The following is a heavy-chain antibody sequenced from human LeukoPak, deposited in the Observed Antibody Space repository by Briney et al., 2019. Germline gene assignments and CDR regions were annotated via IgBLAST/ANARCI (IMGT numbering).Heavy chain of an antibody. CDR2: INWNGGST. D-gene: IGHD7-27*01. Sequence: PGGSLRLSCAASGFIFDNYGMNWVRQAPGKGLEWVSGINWNGGSTAYADSVKGRFTISRDNAKNSLFLHMNSLRAEDTALYYCASRTWGISTFDIWGQGTMVTVSS. CDR3: ASRTWGISTFDI. J-gene: IGHJ3*02. V-gene: IGHV3-20*04. CDR1: GFIFDNYG.